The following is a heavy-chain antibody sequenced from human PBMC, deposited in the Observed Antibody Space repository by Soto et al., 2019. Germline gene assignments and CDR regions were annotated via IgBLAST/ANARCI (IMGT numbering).Heavy chain of an antibody. Sequence: GGSLRLSCAASGFTFSNAWMNWVRQAPGKGLEWVGRIKSKTDGGTTDYAAPVKGRFTISRDDSKNTLYLQMNSLKTEDTAVYYCTTDSGYCSSTSCLPGDYYYYGMDVWGQGTTVTVSS. CDR2: IKSKTDGGTT. J-gene: IGHJ6*02. D-gene: IGHD2-2*01. CDR1: GFTFSNAW. CDR3: TTDSGYCSSTSCLPGDYYYYGMDV. V-gene: IGHV3-15*07.